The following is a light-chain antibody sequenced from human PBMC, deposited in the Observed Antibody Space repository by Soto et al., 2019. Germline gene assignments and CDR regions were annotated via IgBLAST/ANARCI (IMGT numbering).Light chain of an antibody. CDR3: HQRQSWFN. J-gene: IGKJ5*01. V-gene: IGKV3-11*01. CDR1: QYINTR. Sequence: EIVLTQSPATLSSFPVDIVTLCFRASQYINTRLAWYQHRPGQAPRLLIYQTSIRAAGIPARFSASGSGTDFTLTISDVQPEDFALYYCHQRQSWFNCGQGTRREIK. CDR2: QTS.